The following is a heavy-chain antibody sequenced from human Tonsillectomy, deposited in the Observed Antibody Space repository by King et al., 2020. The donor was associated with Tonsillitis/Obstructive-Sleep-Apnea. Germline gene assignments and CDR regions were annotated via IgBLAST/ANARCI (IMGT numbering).Heavy chain of an antibody. Sequence: VQLVQSGAEVKKPGGSLRISCKGSGYRFTSYWISWGRQMPGKGLEWMGGIDPSDAYTNYSPSFQGHVTISADKSISTAYVQWSSLKASDTAMYYCARRIAYFYFWGQGTVVTVSS. D-gene: IGHD6-13*01. CDR3: ARRIAYFYF. CDR1: GYRFTSYW. V-gene: IGHV5-10-1*03. J-gene: IGHJ4*02. CDR2: IDPSDAYT.